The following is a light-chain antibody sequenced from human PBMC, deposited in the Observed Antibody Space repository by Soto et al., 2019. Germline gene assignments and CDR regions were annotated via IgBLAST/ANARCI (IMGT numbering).Light chain of an antibody. CDR2: GAS. CDR1: QSVSSSY. V-gene: IGKV3-20*01. J-gene: IGKJ5*01. Sequence: DIVLTQSPGTLSLSPGERATLSCRASQSVSSSYLAWYQQKPGQAPRLLIYGASSRDTGIPDRFSRSGSGTDFTLTISRLEPEDFAVYYCQQYGSSPPITFGQGTRLEIK. CDR3: QQYGSSPPIT.